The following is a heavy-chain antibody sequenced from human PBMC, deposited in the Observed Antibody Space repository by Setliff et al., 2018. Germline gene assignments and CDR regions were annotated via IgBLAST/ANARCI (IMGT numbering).Heavy chain of an antibody. CDR1: GGSISTTNW. V-gene: IGHV4-4*02. CDR2: IYHSGTT. D-gene: IGHD6-19*01. CDR3: TRGRAGHSGH. J-gene: IGHJ4*02. Sequence: PSETLSLTCAVSGGSISTTNWWNWVRQPPGKGLEWIGEIYHSGTTNYNPSLKSRVTISIDKSKNQFSLRLSSVTAADTAMYYCTRGRAGHSGHWGQGTLVTVSS.